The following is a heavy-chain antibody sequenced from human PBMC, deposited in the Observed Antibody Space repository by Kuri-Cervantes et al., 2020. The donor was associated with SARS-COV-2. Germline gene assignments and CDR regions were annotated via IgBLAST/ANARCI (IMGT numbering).Heavy chain of an antibody. CDR3: ARDLRLGKSLDY. CDR1: GFTFSDYY. V-gene: IGHV3-11*04. J-gene: IGHJ4*02. D-gene: IGHD7-27*01. CDR2: ISSSGSTI. Sequence: GGSLRLSCAASGFTFSDYYMTWIRQAPGKGLEWVSYISSSGSTIYYADSVKGRFTISRDNAKNSLYLQMNSLRAEDTAVYYCARDLRLGKSLDYWGQGTLVTVSS.